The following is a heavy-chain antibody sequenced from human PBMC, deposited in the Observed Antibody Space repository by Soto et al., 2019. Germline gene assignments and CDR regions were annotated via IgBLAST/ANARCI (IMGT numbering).Heavy chain of an antibody. V-gene: IGHV4-34*01. CDR1: GGSFSSYF. Sequence: QVQLQQWGAGLLKPSETLSLTCAVYGGSFSSYFWSWIRQPPGKGLEWIGEINHRGSTNYNPSFKSRVTISVDTSKTQFSLKLTSVTAADTAVYYCARGPAVAGHWSDSWGQGILVTVSS. J-gene: IGHJ5*01. D-gene: IGHD6-19*01. CDR2: INHRGST. CDR3: ARGPAVAGHWSDS.